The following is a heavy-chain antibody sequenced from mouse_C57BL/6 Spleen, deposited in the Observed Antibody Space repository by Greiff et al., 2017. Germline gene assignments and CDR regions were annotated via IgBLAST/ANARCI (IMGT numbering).Heavy chain of an antibody. V-gene: IGHV1-82*01. CDR2: IYPGDGDT. J-gene: IGHJ2*01. CDR1: GYAFSSSW. D-gene: IGHD1-1*01. Sequence: VKLVESGPELVKPGASVKISCKASGYAFSSSWMNWVKQRPGKGLEWIGRIYPGDGDTNYNGKFKGKATLTADKSSSTAYMQLSSLTSEDSAVYFCARSGGYYGSSSLDYWGQGTTLTVSS. CDR3: ARSGGYYGSSSLDY.